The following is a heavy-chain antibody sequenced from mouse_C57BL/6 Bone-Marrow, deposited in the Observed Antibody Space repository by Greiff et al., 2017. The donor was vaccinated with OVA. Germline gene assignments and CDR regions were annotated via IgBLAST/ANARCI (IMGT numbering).Heavy chain of an antibody. CDR1: GYTFTSYG. CDR2: IYPRSGNT. CDR3: ARQAKAYYSKDAMDY. V-gene: IGHV1-81*01. D-gene: IGHD2-5*01. J-gene: IGHJ4*01. Sequence: QVQLQQSGAELARPGASVKLSCKASGYTFTSYGISWVKQRTGQGLEWIGEIYPRSGNTYYNEKFKGKATLTADKSSSTAYMELRSLTSEDSAVYFCARQAKAYYSKDAMDYWGQGTSVTVSS.